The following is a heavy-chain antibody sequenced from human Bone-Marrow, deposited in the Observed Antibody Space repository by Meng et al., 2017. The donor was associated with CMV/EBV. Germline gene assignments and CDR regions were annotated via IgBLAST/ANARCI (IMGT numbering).Heavy chain of an antibody. CDR3: ALTFYYDSRGYYSFDY. Sequence: ASVKVSCKASGYTFTGYYMHWVRQAPGQGLEWMGWINPNSGDTNYAQKFQGRVTMTRDTSISTAFMELSRLTSDDTAVYYCALTFYYDSRGYYSFDYWGQGTLVTVSS. J-gene: IGHJ4*02. CDR2: INPNSGDT. CDR1: GYTFTGYY. V-gene: IGHV1-2*02. D-gene: IGHD3-22*01.